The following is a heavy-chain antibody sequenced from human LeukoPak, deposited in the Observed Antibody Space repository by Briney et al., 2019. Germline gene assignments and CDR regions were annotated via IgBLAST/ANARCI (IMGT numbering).Heavy chain of an antibody. CDR1: GFTVSSNY. D-gene: IGHD5-18*01. CDR2: IYSGGST. V-gene: IGHV3-66*01. J-gene: IGHJ6*02. Sequence: GGSLRLSCAASGFTVSSNYMSWVRQAPGKGLEWVSVIYSGGSTYYADSVKGRFTISRDNSKNTLYLQMNSLRAEDTAVYYCARGGYSYGGGMDVWGQGTTVTVSS. CDR3: ARGGYSYGGGMDV.